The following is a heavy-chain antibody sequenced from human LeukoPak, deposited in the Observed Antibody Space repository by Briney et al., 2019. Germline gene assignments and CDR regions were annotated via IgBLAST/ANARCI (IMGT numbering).Heavy chain of an antibody. CDR1: GFTFSNAW. V-gene: IGHV3-15*01. Sequence: PGGSLRLSCAASGFTFSNAWMSWVRRAPGKGLEWVGRFKSKTDGGTTDYAAPVKGRFTVSRDDSKNTFYLQMNSLKTEDTAVYYCTTDPTYWGRGTLVTVSS. CDR3: TTDPTY. J-gene: IGHJ4*02. CDR2: FKSKTDGGTT.